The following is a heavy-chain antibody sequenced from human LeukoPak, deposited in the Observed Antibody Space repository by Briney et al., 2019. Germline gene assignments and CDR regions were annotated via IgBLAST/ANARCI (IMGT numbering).Heavy chain of an antibody. CDR1: GATFSSYA. CDR3: ARSEGKYYYDSRAYYFDY. CDR2: IIPIFGTT. Sequence: ASVKVSCKASGATFSSYAISWVRQAPGQGLEWMGGIIPIFGTTNYAQKFQGRVTVTTDEYTSTAYMELSSLRSEDTAVYYCARSEGKYYYDSRAYYFDYWGQGTLVTVSS. V-gene: IGHV1-69*05. J-gene: IGHJ4*02. D-gene: IGHD3-22*01.